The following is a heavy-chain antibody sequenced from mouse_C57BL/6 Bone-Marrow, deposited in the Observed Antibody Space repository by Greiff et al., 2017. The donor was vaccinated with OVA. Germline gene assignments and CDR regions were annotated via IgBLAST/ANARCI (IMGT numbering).Heavy chain of an antibody. V-gene: IGHV14-4*01. CDR3: TTPTVAFDY. CDR2: IDPENGDT. Sequence: EVQLQESGAELVRPGASVKLSCTASGFNIKDDYMHWVKQRPEQGLEWIGWIDPENGDTEYASKFQGKATITADTSSNTAYLQLSSLTSEDTAVYYCTTPTVAFDYWGQGTTLTVSS. J-gene: IGHJ2*01. D-gene: IGHD1-1*01. CDR1: GFNIKDDY.